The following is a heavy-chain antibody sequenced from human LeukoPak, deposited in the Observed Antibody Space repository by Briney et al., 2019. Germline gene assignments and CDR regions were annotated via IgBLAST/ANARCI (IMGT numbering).Heavy chain of an antibody. D-gene: IGHD3-16*01. V-gene: IGHV4-34*01. CDR3: ASAVRGSSPP. Sequence: SETLSLTCAVYGGSFSGYYWSWIRQPPGKGLEWIGEINHSGSTNYNPSLKSRVTISVDTSKNQFSLKLSSVTAADTAVYYCASAVRGSSPPWGQGTLVTVSS. J-gene: IGHJ4*02. CDR2: INHSGST. CDR1: GGSFSGYY.